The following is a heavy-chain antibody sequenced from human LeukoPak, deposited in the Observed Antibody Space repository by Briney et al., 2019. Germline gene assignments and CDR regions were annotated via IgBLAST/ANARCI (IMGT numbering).Heavy chain of an antibody. CDR3: VRGARVGATGVGNWLDP. J-gene: IGHJ5*02. CDR1: RDSIDNNPYY. D-gene: IGHD1-26*01. Sequence: SETLSLTCTVSRDSIDNNPYYWGWIRQPPGKGLEWVGSIYYTGSDYYNPSLKSRVTISVDTSKNQFSLTLSSVTAADTAMYFCVRGARVGATGVGNWLDPRGQGTLVTVSS. CDR2: IYYTGSD. V-gene: IGHV4-39*07.